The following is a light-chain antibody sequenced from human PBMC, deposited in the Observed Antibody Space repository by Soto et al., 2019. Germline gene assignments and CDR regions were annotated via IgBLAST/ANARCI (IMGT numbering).Light chain of an antibody. CDR1: QSISRW. J-gene: IGKJ1*01. CDR3: KHKNNYWTWR. Sequence: DIQMTQSPSTLSASVGDRVTITCRASQSISRWLAWYQQRPGKAPKILIFDASILKSGVPSRFSGVGSGTKFTLTISTLQPDDFATYNCKHKNNYWTWRFAQGTKVE. V-gene: IGKV1-5*01. CDR2: DAS.